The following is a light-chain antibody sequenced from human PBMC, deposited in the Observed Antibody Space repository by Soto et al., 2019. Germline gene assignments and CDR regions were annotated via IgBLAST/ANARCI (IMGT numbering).Light chain of an antibody. CDR1: HSISSW. V-gene: IGKV1-5*03. CDR3: QHYNSYARA. Sequence: DIQMTQSPSTLSASVGDRVTITCRASHSISSWLAWYQQKPGKAPKLLIYKASTLESGVPLRFSGSGSGTEFTLTISSLQPDDFATDSCQHYNSYARAFGQGTKVEVK. CDR2: KAS. J-gene: IGKJ1*01.